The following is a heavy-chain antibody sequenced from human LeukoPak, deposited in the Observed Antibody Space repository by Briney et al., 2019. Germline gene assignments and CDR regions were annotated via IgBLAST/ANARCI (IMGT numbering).Heavy chain of an antibody. V-gene: IGHV4-34*01. CDR2: TNHSGST. CDR1: GDSFNEYY. CDR3: ARERASNNYYNYFDP. J-gene: IGHJ5*02. D-gene: IGHD1-1*01. Sequence: SETLSLTCAVYGDSFNEYYWSWVRQPPGKALEWIGETNHSGSTNYNPSLKSRVTISVDKSLRQFFLRLSPVTAADTAVYYCARERASNNYYNYFDPWGQGTQVTVSS.